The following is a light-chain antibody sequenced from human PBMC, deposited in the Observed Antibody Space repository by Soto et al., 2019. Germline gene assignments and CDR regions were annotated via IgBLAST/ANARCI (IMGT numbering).Light chain of an antibody. CDR2: DVS. CDR1: SSDVGGHNS. Sequence: QSVLTQPASVSGSPGQSITISCTGTSSDVGGHNSVSWYRQDPGKAPKLMIYDVSNRPSGVSDRFSGSKSGNTASLTVSGLQAEDEADYYCSSYAGSNSLYVFGTGTKLTVL. J-gene: IGLJ1*01. V-gene: IGLV2-14*01. CDR3: SSYAGSNSLYV.